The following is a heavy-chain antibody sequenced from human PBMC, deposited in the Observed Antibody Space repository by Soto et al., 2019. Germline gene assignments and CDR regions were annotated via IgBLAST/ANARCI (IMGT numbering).Heavy chain of an antibody. CDR1: GVSTSNHY. D-gene: IGHD2-2*01. J-gene: IGHJ4*02. CDR3: ARGGGSPYHDHEFDY. V-gene: IGHV4-59*11. Sequence: QVQLQESGPGLVKPSETLSLTCSVSGVSTSNHYWTWIRKPPGQGPEWIGCIYYRGTTNYNASFNSRVTISLDTSKNQFSLRLTSVTTADTAVYYCARGGGSPYHDHEFDYWGQGILATVSS. CDR2: IYYRGTT.